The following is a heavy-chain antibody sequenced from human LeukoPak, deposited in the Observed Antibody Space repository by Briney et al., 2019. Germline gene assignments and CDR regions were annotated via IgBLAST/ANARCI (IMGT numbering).Heavy chain of an antibody. CDR2: IFPADSDT. Sequence: GESLKISCKGSGYSFTNSWIGWVRQMPGKGLEWMGIIFPADSDTKYSPSFQSQVTISADKSITTAYLQWSSLKASDTAMYYCARVWYSGYEFDYWGQGTLVTVSS. V-gene: IGHV5-51*01. CDR1: GYSFTNSW. D-gene: IGHD5-12*01. J-gene: IGHJ4*02. CDR3: ARVWYSGYEFDY.